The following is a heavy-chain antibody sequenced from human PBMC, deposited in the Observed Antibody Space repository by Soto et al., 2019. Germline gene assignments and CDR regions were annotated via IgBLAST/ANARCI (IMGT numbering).Heavy chain of an antibody. V-gene: IGHV3-21*06. CDR2: ISSHGRDI. CDR1: GFTFTSDS. D-gene: IGHD6-19*01. J-gene: IGHJ4*02. Sequence: GGSLRLSCEASGFTFTSDSMTWVRQAPGKGLEWVSSISSHGRDIFYADSVKGFTISRDNAKDSLHLQMNSLTGEDSAVYYCARGAALAGKLDLWGQGTLVTVS. CDR3: ARGAALAGKLDL.